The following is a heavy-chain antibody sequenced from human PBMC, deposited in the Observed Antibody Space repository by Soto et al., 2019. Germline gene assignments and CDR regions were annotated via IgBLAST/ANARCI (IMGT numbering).Heavy chain of an antibody. D-gene: IGHD6-19*01. Sequence: GGSLRLSCAASGFTFSNYGMNWVRQAPGKGLEWVSGINSRGGSTNYADSVKGRFTISRDNSKNTLYLQMNSLRAEDTALYYCAKDDDQWQVYDGFDVWGQGTMVTVSS. CDR2: INSRGGST. V-gene: IGHV3-23*01. J-gene: IGHJ3*01. CDR3: AKDDDQWQVYDGFDV. CDR1: GFTFSNYG.